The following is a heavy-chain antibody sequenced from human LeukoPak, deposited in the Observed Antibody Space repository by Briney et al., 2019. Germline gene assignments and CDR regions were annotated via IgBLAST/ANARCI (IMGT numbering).Heavy chain of an antibody. J-gene: IGHJ6*03. V-gene: IGHV1-69*06. CDR2: IIPIFGTA. Sequence: GASVKVSCKASGGTFISYAISWVRQAPGQGLEWMGGIIPIFGTANYAQKFQGRVTITADKSTSTAYMELSGLRSEDTAVYYCARVWVSASHYYMDVWGKGTTVTVSS. CDR3: ARVWVSASHYYMDV. CDR1: GGTFISYA. D-gene: IGHD1-26*01.